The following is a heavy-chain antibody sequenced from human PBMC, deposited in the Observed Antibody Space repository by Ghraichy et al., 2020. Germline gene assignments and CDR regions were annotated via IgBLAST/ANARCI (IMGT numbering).Heavy chain of an antibody. J-gene: IGHJ3*02. Sequence: ESLNISCTVSGGSIRDYYWSWIRQPPGKGLEWIGFIYESGNSNYNPSLKSRVTISIDTSKNQFSLNLMSVTAADTAVYYCARDVGIGADAFDIWGQGTLVTVSS. V-gene: IGHV4-59*01. D-gene: IGHD3-3*01. CDR3: ARDVGIGADAFDI. CDR1: GGSIRDYY. CDR2: IYESGNS.